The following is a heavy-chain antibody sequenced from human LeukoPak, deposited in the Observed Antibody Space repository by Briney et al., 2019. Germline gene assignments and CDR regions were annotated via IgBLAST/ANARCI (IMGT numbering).Heavy chain of an antibody. CDR2: ISGSGGST. CDR1: GFTFSSYA. Sequence: GGSLRLSCAASGFTFSSYAMNWVRQAPGKGLEWVSAISGSGGSTYYADSVKGRFTISRDNSKNTLYLQINSLRAEDTAVYYCAKVGHATSASCGGDCFSDYWGQGTLVTVSS. V-gene: IGHV3-23*01. D-gene: IGHD2-21*02. J-gene: IGHJ4*02. CDR3: AKVGHATSASCGGDCFSDY.